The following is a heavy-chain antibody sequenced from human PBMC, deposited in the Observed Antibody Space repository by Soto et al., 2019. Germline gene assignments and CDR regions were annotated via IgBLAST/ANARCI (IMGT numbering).Heavy chain of an antibody. J-gene: IGHJ4*02. V-gene: IGHV4-30-4*01. D-gene: IGHD3-10*01. CDR1: GGPIKTGDYY. CDR2: VFYSGAT. CDR3: ARAGFSYGHLLF. Sequence: SQTLSLTCNVAGGPIKTGDYYWNWIRQPPGKGLEWIGYVFYSGATNYSPSLKSRAAISMDTSKNQFSLSLTSVTAADTAVYYCARAGFSYGHLLFWGQGIRVTVSS.